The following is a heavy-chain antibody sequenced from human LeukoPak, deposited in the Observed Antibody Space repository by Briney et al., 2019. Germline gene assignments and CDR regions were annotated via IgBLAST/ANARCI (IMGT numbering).Heavy chain of an antibody. V-gene: IGHV4-59*01. J-gene: IGHJ4*02. Sequence: PSETLSLTCTVSGGSISNYYWTWIRQPPGKGLEWIGYIYYSGSTNYNPSLKSRVTISVDTSKSQFSLKLSSVTAADTAVYYCARGLGFGEPAPFDYWGQGTLVTVSS. CDR1: GGSISNYY. CDR3: ARGLGFGEPAPFDY. D-gene: IGHD3-10*01. CDR2: IYYSGST.